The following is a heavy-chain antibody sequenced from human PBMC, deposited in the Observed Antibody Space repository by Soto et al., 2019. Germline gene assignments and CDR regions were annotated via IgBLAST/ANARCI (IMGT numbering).Heavy chain of an antibody. Sequence: PSETLSLTCTVSGGSISSYYWSWIRQPPGKGLEWVGYIYYSGSTNYNPSLKSRVTISVDTSKNQFSLKLSSVTAADTAVYYCARPSTLTTFDFWGQGTLVTVSS. CDR3: ARPSTLTTFDF. V-gene: IGHV4-59*08. CDR2: IYYSGST. CDR1: GGSISSYY. J-gene: IGHJ4*02.